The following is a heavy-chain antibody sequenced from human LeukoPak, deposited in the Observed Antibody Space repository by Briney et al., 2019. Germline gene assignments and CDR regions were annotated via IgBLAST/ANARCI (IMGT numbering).Heavy chain of an antibody. Sequence: TGGSLRLSCAASGFTFSSYGMHWVRQAPGKGLEWVAVILYDGSNKYYADSVKGRFTISRDNSKNTLYLQMNSLRAEDTAVYYCAKLCWSGYDVAYADYWGQGTLVTVSS. CDR3: AKLCWSGYDVAYADY. CDR2: ILYDGSNK. V-gene: IGHV3-30*18. D-gene: IGHD5-12*01. J-gene: IGHJ4*02. CDR1: GFTFSSYG.